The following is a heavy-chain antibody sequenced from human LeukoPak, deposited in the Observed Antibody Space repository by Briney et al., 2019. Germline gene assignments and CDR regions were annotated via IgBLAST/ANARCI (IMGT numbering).Heavy chain of an antibody. CDR3: ARNGGNSDFDY. J-gene: IGHJ4*02. D-gene: IGHD4-23*01. CDR1: GDSIGSSNW. V-gene: IGHV4-4*02. CDR2: IYHSGNT. Sequence: SETLSLTCAVSGDSIGSSNWWTWVRQPPGKGLEWIGEIYHSGNTNYNPSLKSRVTMSVDKSKNQFSLNLNSVTAADTAVYYCARNGGNSDFDYWGQGTLVTVSS.